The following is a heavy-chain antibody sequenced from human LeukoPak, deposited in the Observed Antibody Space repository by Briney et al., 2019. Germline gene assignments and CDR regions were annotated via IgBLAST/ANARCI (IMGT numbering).Heavy chain of an antibody. J-gene: IGHJ4*02. CDR3: ARDRLYYYDSSGYLGTFDY. D-gene: IGHD3-22*01. CDR2: ISSSSSYI. Sequence: GGSLRLSCAASGFTFSSYSMNWVRQAPGKGLEWVSSISSSSSYIYYADSVKGRFTISRDNAKNSLYLQMNSLRAEDTAVYYCARDRLYYYDSSGYLGTFDYWSQGTLVTVSS. V-gene: IGHV3-21*01. CDR1: GFTFSSYS.